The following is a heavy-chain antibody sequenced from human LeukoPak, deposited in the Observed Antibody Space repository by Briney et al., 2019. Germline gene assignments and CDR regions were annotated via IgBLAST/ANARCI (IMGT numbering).Heavy chain of an antibody. CDR1: GYTFTGYY. CDR2: INPNSGGT. Sequence: ASVKVSCKASGYTFTGYYMHWVRQAPGQGLEWMGWINPNSGGTNYAQKFQGRVTMTRDTSISTAYMELSRLRSDDTAVYYCARDGIVGASYYYYYYMDVWGKGTTVTISS. V-gene: IGHV1-2*02. CDR3: ARDGIVGASYYYYYYMDV. D-gene: IGHD1-26*01. J-gene: IGHJ6*03.